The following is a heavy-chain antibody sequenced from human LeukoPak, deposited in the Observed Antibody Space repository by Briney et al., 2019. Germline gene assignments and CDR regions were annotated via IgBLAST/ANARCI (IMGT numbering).Heavy chain of an antibody. D-gene: IGHD3-16*01. J-gene: IGHJ4*02. Sequence: GGSLRLSCAASGFTFSDYTMNWVRQAPGRGLEWLSYITRSSSPIYYADSVKGRFTTSRDNAKNSLYLQMNSLRAEDTAVYYCAKQYEYVVTKTYYFDYWGQGTLVTVSS. CDR3: AKQYEYVVTKTYYFDY. V-gene: IGHV3-48*01. CDR2: ITRSSSPI. CDR1: GFTFSDYT.